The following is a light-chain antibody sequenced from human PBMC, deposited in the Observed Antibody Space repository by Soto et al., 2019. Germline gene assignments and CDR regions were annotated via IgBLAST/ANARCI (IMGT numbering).Light chain of an antibody. Sequence: DIQMTQSPSTLSASVGDRVTITCRASQSLNTALAWYQHKPGKAPRLLIYTASNLDSEVPSRFSGSGSGTEFTLTISSLQPDEFATYYCQQHRSYPRTLGQVNKVDIK. CDR1: QSLNTA. CDR2: TAS. V-gene: IGKV1-5*03. J-gene: IGKJ1*01. CDR3: QQHRSYPRT.